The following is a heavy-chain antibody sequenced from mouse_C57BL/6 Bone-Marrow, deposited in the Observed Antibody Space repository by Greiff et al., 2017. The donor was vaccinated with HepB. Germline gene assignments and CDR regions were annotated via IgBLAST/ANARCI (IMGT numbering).Heavy chain of an antibody. Sequence: VQLQQSGAELVRPGASVKLSCTASGFNIKDDYMHWVKQRPEQGLEWIGWIDPENGDTEYASKFQGKATITADTSSNTAYLQLSSLTSEDTAVYYCTTSSSSGYGFAYWGQGTLVTVSA. D-gene: IGHD3-2*02. CDR3: TTSSSSGYGFAY. V-gene: IGHV14-4*01. CDR1: GFNIKDDY. CDR2: IDPENGDT. J-gene: IGHJ3*01.